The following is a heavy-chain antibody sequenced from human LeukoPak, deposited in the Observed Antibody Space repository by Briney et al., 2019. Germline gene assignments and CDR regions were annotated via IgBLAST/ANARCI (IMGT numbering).Heavy chain of an antibody. Sequence: GGSLRLSCAASGFTVSSNYLSWVRQAQGKGLEWVSVINSGGSTYYADSVKGRFTISRDISKNTLYLQMNSLRAEDTAVYYCAGGTGYYFDYWGQGTLVTVSS. CDR3: AGGTGYYFDY. CDR2: INSGGST. D-gene: IGHD3-10*01. J-gene: IGHJ4*02. CDR1: GFTVSSNY. V-gene: IGHV3-53*01.